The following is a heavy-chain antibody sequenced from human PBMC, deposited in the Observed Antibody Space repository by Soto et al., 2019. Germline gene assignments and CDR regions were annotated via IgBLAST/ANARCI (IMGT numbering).Heavy chain of an antibody. CDR3: ARDSDFWSGYPEHYYYYYGMDV. CDR2: IIPIFGTA. J-gene: IGHJ6*02. D-gene: IGHD3-3*01. V-gene: IGHV1-69*01. Sequence: QVQLVQSGAEVKKPGSSVKVSCKASGGTFSSYAISWVRQAPGQGLEWMGGIIPIFGTANYAQKFQGRVTITADESTSTAYMELSSLRSEDTAVYYCARDSDFWSGYPEHYYYYYGMDVWGQGTTVTVSS. CDR1: GGTFSSYA.